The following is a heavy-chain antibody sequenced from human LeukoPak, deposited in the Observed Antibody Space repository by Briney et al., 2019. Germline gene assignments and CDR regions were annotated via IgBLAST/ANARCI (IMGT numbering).Heavy chain of an antibody. CDR3: AKDGKYSGSYSGYFDY. V-gene: IGHV3-23*01. D-gene: IGHD1-26*01. CDR1: GFTFSSYA. Sequence: PGGSLRLSCAASGFTFSSYAMSWVRQAPGKGLEWVSGISGSGGSTYYADSVKGRFTISRDNAKNTLYLQMNSLRAEDTAVYYCAKDGKYSGSYSGYFDYWGQGTLVTVSS. J-gene: IGHJ4*02. CDR2: ISGSGGST.